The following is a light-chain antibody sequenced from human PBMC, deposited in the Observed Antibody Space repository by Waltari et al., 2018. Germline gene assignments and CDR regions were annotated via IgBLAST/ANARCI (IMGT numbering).Light chain of an antibody. Sequence: QSALTQPASVSGSPGQSIPISCTGARSDIGSFNLASWYQQHPGQAPKLMVYDVFYRPSGVSNRFSASKSGNTASLTISGLQAEDEADYYCCSYAGSYTWVFGGGTKLTVL. CDR2: DVF. J-gene: IGLJ3*02. V-gene: IGLV2-23*02. CDR3: CSYAGSYTWV. CDR1: RSDIGSFNL.